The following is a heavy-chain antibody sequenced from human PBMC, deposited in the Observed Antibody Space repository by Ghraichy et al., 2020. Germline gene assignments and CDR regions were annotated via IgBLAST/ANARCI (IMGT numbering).Heavy chain of an antibody. J-gene: IGHJ6*02. CDR1: GYTFTSYD. CDR3: ARGPPIFGVVILYYYGMDV. Sequence: ASVKVSCKASGYTFTSYDINWVRQATGQGLEWMGWMNPNSGNTGYAQKFQGRVTMTRNTSISTAYMELSSLRFEDTAVYYCARGPPIFGVVILYYYGMDVWGQGTTVTVSS. CDR2: MNPNSGNT. V-gene: IGHV1-8*01. D-gene: IGHD3-3*01.